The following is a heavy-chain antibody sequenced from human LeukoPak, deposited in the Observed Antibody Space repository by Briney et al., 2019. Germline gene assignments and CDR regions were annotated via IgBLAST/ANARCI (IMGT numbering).Heavy chain of an antibody. J-gene: IGHJ5*02. CDR2: IYYSGST. CDR1: GGSISSYY. D-gene: IGHD3-9*01. CDR3: ARGNLRYYDILTGYVGMNWFDP. Sequence: PSETLSLTCTVSGGSISSYYWSWIRQPPGKGLEWIGYIYYSGSTNYNPSLKSRVTISVDTSKNQFSLKLSSVTAADTAVYYCARGNLRYYDILTGYVGMNWFDPWGQGTLVTVSS. V-gene: IGHV4-59*12.